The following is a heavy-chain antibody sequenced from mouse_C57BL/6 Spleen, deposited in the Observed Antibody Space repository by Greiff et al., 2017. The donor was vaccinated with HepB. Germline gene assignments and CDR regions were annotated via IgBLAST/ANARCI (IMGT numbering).Heavy chain of an antibody. CDR1: GFTFSDYY. J-gene: IGHJ2*01. V-gene: IGHV5-16*01. D-gene: IGHD2-13*01. CDR2: INYDGSST. CDR3: ARDRVNYFDY. Sequence: EVNVVESEGGLVQPGSSMKLSCTASGFTFSDYYMAWVRQVPEKGLEWVANINYDGSSTYYLDSLKSRFIISRDNAKNILYLQMSSLKSEDTATYYCARDRVNYFDYWGQGTTLTVSS.